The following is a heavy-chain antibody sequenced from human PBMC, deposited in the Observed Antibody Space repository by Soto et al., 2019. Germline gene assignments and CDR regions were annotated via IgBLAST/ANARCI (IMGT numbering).Heavy chain of an antibody. CDR1: GGSISSYY. CDR2: IYYSGST. J-gene: IGHJ5*02. V-gene: IGHV4-59*01. CDR3: AREGYYYDSSFDSNWFDP. Sequence: SETLSLTCTVSGGSISSYYWSWIRQPPGKGLEWIGYIYYSGSTNYNPSLKSRVTISVDTSKNQFSLKLSSVTAADTAVYYCAREGYYYDSSFDSNWFDPWGQGTLVTVSS. D-gene: IGHD3-22*01.